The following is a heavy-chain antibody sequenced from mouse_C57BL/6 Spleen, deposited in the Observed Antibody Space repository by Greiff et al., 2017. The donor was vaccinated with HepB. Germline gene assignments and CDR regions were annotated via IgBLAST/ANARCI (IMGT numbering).Heavy chain of an antibody. V-gene: IGHV1-39*01. CDR1: GYSFTDYN. CDR2: INPNYGTT. D-gene: IGHD2-2*01. Sequence: VQLQQSGPELVKPGASVKISCKASGYSFTDYNMNWVKQSNGKSLEWIGVINPNYGTTSYNQKFKGKATLTVDQSSSTAYMQLNSLTSEYSAVYYCSRSYGFHWYFDVWGTGTTVTVSS. CDR3: SRSYGFHWYFDV. J-gene: IGHJ1*03.